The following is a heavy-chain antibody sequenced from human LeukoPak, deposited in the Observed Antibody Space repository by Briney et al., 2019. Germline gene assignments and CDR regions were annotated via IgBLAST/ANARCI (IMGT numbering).Heavy chain of an antibody. V-gene: IGHV1-3*01. J-gene: IGHJ5*02. CDR1: GYTFTSYA. Sequence: ASVTVSCKASGYTFTSYAMHWVRQAPGQRLEWMGWINAGNGNTKYSQKFQGRVTITRDTSASTAYMELSSLRSEDTAVYYCARGNWISLRDWFDPWGQGTLVTVSS. CDR3: ARGNWISLRDWFDP. D-gene: IGHD1-1*01. CDR2: INAGNGNT.